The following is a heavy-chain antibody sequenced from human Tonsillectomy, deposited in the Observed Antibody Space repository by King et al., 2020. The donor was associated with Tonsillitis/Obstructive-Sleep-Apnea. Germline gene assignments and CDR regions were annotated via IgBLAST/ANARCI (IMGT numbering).Heavy chain of an antibody. CDR3: ARDQAPYYDFWSGYYPGESPIYYYYYYMDV. CDR2: INWNGGST. CDR1: GFTFDDYG. J-gene: IGHJ6*03. Sequence: VQLVESGGGVVRPGGSLRLSCAASGFTFDDYGMSWVRQAPGKGLEWVSGINWNGGSTGYADSVKGRFTISRDNAKNSMYLPMNSLRAGETALYYCARDQAPYYDFWSGYYPGESPIYYYYYYMDVWGKGTTVTVSS. D-gene: IGHD3-3*01. V-gene: IGHV3-20*04.